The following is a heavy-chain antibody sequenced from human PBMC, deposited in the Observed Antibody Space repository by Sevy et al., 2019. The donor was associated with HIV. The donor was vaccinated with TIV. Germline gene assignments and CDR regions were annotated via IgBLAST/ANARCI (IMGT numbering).Heavy chain of an antibody. Sequence: GGSLRLSCAASGFTFSSYWMSWVRQAPGKGLEWVANIKQDGSEKYYVDSVKGRFTISRDNAKNSLYLQMNSLRAEDTAVYYCAREPGIAAAGTSVDFDYWGQVTLVTVSS. V-gene: IGHV3-7*03. D-gene: IGHD6-13*01. CDR2: IKQDGSEK. CDR1: GFTFSSYW. J-gene: IGHJ4*02. CDR3: AREPGIAAAGTSVDFDY.